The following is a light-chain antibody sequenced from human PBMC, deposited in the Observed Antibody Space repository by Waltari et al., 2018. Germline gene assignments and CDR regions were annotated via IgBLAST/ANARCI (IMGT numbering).Light chain of an antibody. Sequence: DIQLTQSPSFLSASVGDRVTITCRAGQDIRSYLAGNQQQTGKAPKLLIFTTSTLQSGVPSRFSGSGSGTEFTLTISSLQPEDSATYYCQQLNSYPLTFGPGTKVDIK. J-gene: IGKJ3*01. CDR3: QQLNSYPLT. CDR2: TTS. V-gene: IGKV1-9*01. CDR1: QDIRSY.